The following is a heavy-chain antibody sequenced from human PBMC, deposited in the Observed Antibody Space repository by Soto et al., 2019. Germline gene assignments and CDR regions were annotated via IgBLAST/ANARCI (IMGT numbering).Heavy chain of an antibody. Sequence: GGSLRLSCSTSGLTFRVYKLHRVRQAPGKGVEYVWGISTQGDPPFYADSVKGRFTISRDNTKDTLYFQMGNLSPEDTGVNDCAAAKLLPFEFWGQGTQVTVSS. CDR1: GLTFRVYK. CDR2: ISTQGDPP. CDR3: AAAKLLPFEF. J-gene: IGHJ4*01. D-gene: IGHD2-15*01. V-gene: IGHV3-64D*06.